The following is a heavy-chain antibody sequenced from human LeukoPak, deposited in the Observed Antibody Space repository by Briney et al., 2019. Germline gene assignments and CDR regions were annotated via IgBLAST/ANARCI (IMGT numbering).Heavy chain of an antibody. CDR2: INPNSGGT. V-gene: IGHV1-2*02. Sequence: ASVKVSCKASGYTFTGYYMHWVRQAPGQGLEWMGWINPNSGGTNYAQKFQGRVTMTRDTSISTACMELSRLRSDDTAVYYCARAPITIFGVVKNFDYWGQGTLVTVSS. J-gene: IGHJ4*02. CDR3: ARAPITIFGVVKNFDY. D-gene: IGHD3-3*01. CDR1: GYTFTGYY.